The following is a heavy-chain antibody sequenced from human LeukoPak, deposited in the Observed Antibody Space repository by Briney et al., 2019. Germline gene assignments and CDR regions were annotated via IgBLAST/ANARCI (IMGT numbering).Heavy chain of an antibody. CDR3: AKDRIPVAGRQDIWDY. V-gene: IGHV3-23*01. J-gene: IGHJ4*02. D-gene: IGHD6-19*01. CDR1: GFTFSNYA. CDR2: ISGSGDRT. Sequence: PGGSLRLSCVGAGFTFSNYAMTWVRQAPGKGLAWVSGISGSGDRTYYADSVKGRFTISRDNSKNTLYLQMNSLTNDDSAVYYCAKDRIPVAGRQDIWDYWGQGTLVTVSS.